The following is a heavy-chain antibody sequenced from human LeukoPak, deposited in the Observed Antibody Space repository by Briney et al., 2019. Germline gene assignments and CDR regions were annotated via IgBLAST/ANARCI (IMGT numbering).Heavy chain of an antibody. CDR2: IPYSART. V-gene: IGHV4-61*01. J-gene: IGHJ4*02. D-gene: IGHD3-16*01. CDR1: GDFINSGNYY. Sequence: PSETLCLICTVSGDFINSGNYYWGWIRQPPGKALEWIGNIPYSARTTYNPSLKSRVTISVDMSKNQFSLRLNSVTAADTAVYYFSSSPNLYYYDWWGQGNLVTVFS. CDR3: SSSPNLYYYDW.